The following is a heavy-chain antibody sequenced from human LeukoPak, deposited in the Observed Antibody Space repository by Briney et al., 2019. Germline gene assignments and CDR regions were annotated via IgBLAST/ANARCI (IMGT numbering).Heavy chain of an antibody. CDR2: VGTDSDT. CDR3: AKKTPGIHPFDS. Sequence: GGSLRLSCAASGFTFRTSAFSWVRQSPGRGPEWVSTVGTDSDTYYADSVKGRFTIYRDNSKNTVYLQMTGLRADDTAVYYCAKKTPGIHPFDSWGQGTLVTVSP. CDR1: GFTFRTSA. J-gene: IGHJ4*02. D-gene: IGHD6-13*01. V-gene: IGHV3-23*01.